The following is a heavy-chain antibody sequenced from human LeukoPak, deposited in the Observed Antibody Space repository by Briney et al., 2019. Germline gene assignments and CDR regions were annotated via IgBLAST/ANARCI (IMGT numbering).Heavy chain of an antibody. CDR2: INIGGTNT. Sequence: GGPLRLSCAASGFTFNDYYMSWIRQAPGKGLEWLSYINIGGTNTHYADSVKGRFTISRDNAKKSLYLDMNNLRAEDTAVYYCATDGAGFDTWGQGVLVTVSS. CDR1: GFTFNDYY. J-gene: IGHJ5*02. CDR3: ATDGAGFDT. V-gene: IGHV3-11*01.